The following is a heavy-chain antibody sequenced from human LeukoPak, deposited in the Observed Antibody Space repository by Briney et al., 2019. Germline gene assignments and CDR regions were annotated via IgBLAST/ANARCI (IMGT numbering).Heavy chain of an antibody. CDR3: AKPRTLTYYYDSSGYYYDFDY. CDR1: GFTFSGYA. CDR2: ISGSGGST. V-gene: IGHV3-23*01. J-gene: IGHJ4*02. D-gene: IGHD3-22*01. Sequence: GGSLRLSCAASGFTFSGYAMNWVRQAPGKGLEWVSAISGSGGSTYYADSVKGRFTISRDNSKNTLYLQMNSLRAEDTAVYYCAKPRTLTYYYDSSGYYYDFDYWGQGTLVTVSS.